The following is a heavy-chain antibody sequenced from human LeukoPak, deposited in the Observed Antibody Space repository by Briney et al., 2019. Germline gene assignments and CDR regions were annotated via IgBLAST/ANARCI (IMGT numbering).Heavy chain of an antibody. V-gene: IGHV4-30-4*01. CDR3: ARAVFGGFGELFGHDY. CDR2: IYYSGST. D-gene: IGHD3-10*01. J-gene: IGHJ4*02. Sequence: PSEILSLTCTVSGGSISSGDYYWSWIRQPPGKGLEWIGYIYYSGSTYYNPSLKSRVTISVDTSKNQFSLKLSSVTAADTAVYYCARAVFGGFGELFGHDYWGQGTLVTVSS. CDR1: GGSISSGDYY.